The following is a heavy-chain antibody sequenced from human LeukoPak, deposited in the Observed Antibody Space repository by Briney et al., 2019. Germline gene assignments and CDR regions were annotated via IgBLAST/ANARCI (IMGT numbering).Heavy chain of an antibody. CDR2: INPNSGGA. V-gene: IGHV1-2*02. Sequence: GASVKVSCKTSGYSFTAYYMHWVRQAPGQGFESMGWINPNSGGAKYAQKFQGRVTMTRDTSISTAYMELSRLKSDDTAVYYCARGSQNYDLGPDFWGQGTLVTVSS. CDR3: ARGSQNYDLGPDF. CDR1: GYSFTAYY. J-gene: IGHJ4*02. D-gene: IGHD3-3*01.